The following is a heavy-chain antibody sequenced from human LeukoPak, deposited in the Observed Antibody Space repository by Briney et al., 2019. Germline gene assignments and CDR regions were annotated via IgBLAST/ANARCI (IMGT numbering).Heavy chain of an antibody. J-gene: IGHJ3*02. CDR3: ARDLYSYGAFDI. CDR2: IYHSGKT. V-gene: IGHV4-38-2*02. D-gene: IGHD5-18*01. Sequence: PSETLSLTCTVSGYSISSGYYWGWIRQPPGKGLEWIGSIYHSGKTYYNPSLKSRVTISVDTSKNQFSLKLSSVTAADTAVYYCARDLYSYGAFDIWGQGTMVTVSS. CDR1: GYSISSGYY.